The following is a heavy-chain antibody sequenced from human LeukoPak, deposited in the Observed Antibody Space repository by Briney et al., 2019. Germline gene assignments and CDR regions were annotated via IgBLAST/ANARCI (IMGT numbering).Heavy chain of an antibody. V-gene: IGHV4-39*01. D-gene: IGHD3-10*01. CDR1: GGSISSSSYY. J-gene: IGHJ4*02. Sequence: PSETLSLTCTVSGGSISSSSYYWGWIRQPPGKGLEWIGSIYYGGSTYYNPSLKSRVTISVDTSKNQFSLKLSSVTAADTAVYYCARTSRRGSESYYFDYWGQGTLVTVSS. CDR2: IYYGGST. CDR3: ARTSRRGSESYYFDY.